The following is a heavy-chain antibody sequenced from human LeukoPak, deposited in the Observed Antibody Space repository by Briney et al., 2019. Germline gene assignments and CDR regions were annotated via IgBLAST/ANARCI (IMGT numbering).Heavy chain of an antibody. CDR3: ARAFSLDYYGSGSPSNWFDP. D-gene: IGHD3-10*01. J-gene: IGHJ5*02. CDR1: GFTFSDYY. Sequence: PGGSLRLSCAASGFTFSDYYMSWIRQAPGKGLEWVSYISSSGSTIYYADSVKGRFTISRDNAKNSLYLQMNSLRAEDTAVYYCARAFSLDYYGSGSPSNWFDPWGQGTLVTVSS. CDR2: ISSSGSTI. V-gene: IGHV3-11*04.